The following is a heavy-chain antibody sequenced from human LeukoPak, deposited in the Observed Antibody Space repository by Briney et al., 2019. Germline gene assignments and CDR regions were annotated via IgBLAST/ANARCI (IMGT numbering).Heavy chain of an antibody. Sequence: PSETLSLTCTVSGGSISSGDYYWSWIRQPPGKGLEWIGYIYYSGSTYYNSSLKSRVTMSVDTSKNQFSLKLSSVTAADTAVYYCARARAIDCSSTSCSRLYYYYMDVWGKGTTVTVSS. J-gene: IGHJ6*03. CDR2: IYYSGST. CDR3: ARARAIDCSSTSCSRLYYYYMDV. V-gene: IGHV4-30-4*01. D-gene: IGHD2-2*01. CDR1: GGSISSGDYY.